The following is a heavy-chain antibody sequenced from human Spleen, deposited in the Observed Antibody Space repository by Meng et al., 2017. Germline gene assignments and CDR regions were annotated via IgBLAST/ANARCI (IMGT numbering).Heavy chain of an antibody. CDR3: ARDGIIAAAGTQPLWYGMDV. J-gene: IGHJ6*02. CDR1: GGTFSSYA. CDR2: IIPIFGTA. D-gene: IGHD6-13*01. V-gene: IGHV1-69*13. Sequence: SVKVSCKASGGTFSSYAISWVRQAPGQGLEWMGGIIPIFGTANYAQKFQGRVTITADESTSTAYMELSSLRSEDTAVYYCARDGIIAAAGTQPLWYGMDVWGQGTTVTVSS.